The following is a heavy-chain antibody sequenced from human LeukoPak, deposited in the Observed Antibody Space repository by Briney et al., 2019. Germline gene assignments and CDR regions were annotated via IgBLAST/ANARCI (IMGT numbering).Heavy chain of an antibody. J-gene: IGHJ5*02. CDR3: AKERGWRALSGIGS. D-gene: IGHD1-1*01. V-gene: IGHV3-23*01. CDR2: ISGPAITT. CDR1: GFTFDNYA. Sequence: GGSLRLSCAASGFTFDNYAMTWVRQAPGKGLEWVSTISGPAITTHYAASVKGRFSISRDNSPNTLFLQMTSLRGEDTAVYFCAKERGWRALSGIGSWGQGSLVTVCS.